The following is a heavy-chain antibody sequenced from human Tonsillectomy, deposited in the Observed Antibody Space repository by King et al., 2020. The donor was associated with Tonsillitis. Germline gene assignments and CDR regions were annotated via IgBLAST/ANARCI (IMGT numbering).Heavy chain of an antibody. J-gene: IGHJ3*02. CDR3: AQIKSAVTHEDAFDS. V-gene: IGHV2-70*11. Sequence: TLKESGPALVKPTQTLTLTCTFSGFSLSTSGMCVSWIRQPPGKALEWLARIDWDDDKYYSTSLKTRLTISKDTSKSQVVLTMNNMDPVDTATYYCAQIKSAVTHEDAFDSWGQGTMVTVSS. CDR2: IDWDDDK. CDR1: GFSLSTSGMC. D-gene: IGHD4-17*01.